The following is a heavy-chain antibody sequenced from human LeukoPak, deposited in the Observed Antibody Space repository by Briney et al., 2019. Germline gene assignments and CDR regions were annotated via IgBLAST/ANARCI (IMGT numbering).Heavy chain of an antibody. D-gene: IGHD1-26*01. J-gene: IGHJ4*02. V-gene: IGHV3-7*03. CDR2: IKQDGSEK. Sequence: GGSLRLSCAASGFTFSSYWMSWVRQAPGKGLEWVANIKQDGSEKYYVDSVKGRFTISGDNADNSVYLQMNSLRAEDTAVYYCAKVKADSGRFFFDFWGQGTLVTVSS. CDR1: GFTFSSYW. CDR3: AKVKADSGRFFFDF.